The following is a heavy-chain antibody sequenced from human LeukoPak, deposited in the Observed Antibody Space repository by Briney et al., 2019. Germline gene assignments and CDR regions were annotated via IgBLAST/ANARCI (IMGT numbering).Heavy chain of an antibody. V-gene: IGHV1-69*13. CDR3: AREVVPAAKGFDY. CDR1: GGTFSSYA. Sequence: SVKVSCKASGGTFSSYAISWVRQAPGQGLEWMGGIMPIFGTANYAQKFQGRVTITADESTSTAYMELSSLRSEDTAVYYCAREVVPAAKGFDYWGQGTLVTVSS. CDR2: IMPIFGTA. D-gene: IGHD2-2*01. J-gene: IGHJ4*02.